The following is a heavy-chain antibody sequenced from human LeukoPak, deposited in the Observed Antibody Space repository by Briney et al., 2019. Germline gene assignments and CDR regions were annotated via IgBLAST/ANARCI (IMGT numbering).Heavy chain of an antibody. J-gene: IGHJ5*02. V-gene: IGHV1-8*02. CDR3: ARIWFGELCIDP. CDR1: GYTFTSYG. Sequence: WASVKVSCKASGYTFTSYGISWVRQAPGQGLEWMGWMNPNSGNTGYAQKFQGRVTMTRNTSISTAYMELSSLRSEDTAVYYCARIWFGELCIDPWGQGTLVTVSS. D-gene: IGHD3-10*01. CDR2: MNPNSGNT.